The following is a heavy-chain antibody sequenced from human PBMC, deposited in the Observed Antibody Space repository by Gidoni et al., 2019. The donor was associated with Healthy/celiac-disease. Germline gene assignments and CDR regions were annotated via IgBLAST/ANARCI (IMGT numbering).Heavy chain of an antibody. D-gene: IGHD3-22*01. Sequence: QPQLQESGPGLVKHSETLSLTCTVSGGTISSSSYYWVWIRQPPGNGVEWIGSIYYSGSTYYHPSLKSRVTISVDTSNHPCSLKLSSVTAADTSVYYCASRTYYYASSGYYYNIWGQGTMVTVSS. CDR3: ASRTYYYASSGYYYNI. J-gene: IGHJ3*02. CDR1: GGTISSSSYY. CDR2: IYYSGST. V-gene: IGHV4-39*01.